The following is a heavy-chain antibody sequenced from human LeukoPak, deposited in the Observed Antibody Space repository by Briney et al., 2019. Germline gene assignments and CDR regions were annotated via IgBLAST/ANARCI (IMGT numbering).Heavy chain of an antibody. V-gene: IGHV3-74*03. CDR3: ARGRYYGMDV. CDR2: IKSDGSII. CDR1: GFTFSTFW. Sequence: GGSLRLSCAASGFTFSTFWMHWVRQAPGKGLVWVSGIKSDGSIITYADSVKGRFTISRDNAENTLYLQMNSLRAEDTAVYYCARGRYYGMDVWGQGTTVTVSS. J-gene: IGHJ6*02.